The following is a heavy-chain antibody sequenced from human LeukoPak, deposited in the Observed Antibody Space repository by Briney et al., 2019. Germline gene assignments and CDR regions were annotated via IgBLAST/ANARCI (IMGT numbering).Heavy chain of an antibody. CDR1: GFTFSSYA. CDR3: AKDHQWFGELGYFDY. CDR2: ISGSGGST. D-gene: IGHD3-10*01. J-gene: IGHJ4*02. V-gene: IGHV3-23*01. Sequence: GGSLRLSCAASGFTFSSYAMSWVRQAPGKGLEWVSAISGSGGSTYYADSVKGRFTISRDNSKNTLYLQMNSLRAEDTAVYYCAKDHQWFGELGYFDYWGQGTLVTVSS.